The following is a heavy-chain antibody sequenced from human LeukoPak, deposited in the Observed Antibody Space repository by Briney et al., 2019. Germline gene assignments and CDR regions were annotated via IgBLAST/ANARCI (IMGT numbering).Heavy chain of an antibody. CDR2: IKPNSGGT. CDR3: ARAGSAQAYYYYYMDV. Sequence: ASVKVSCKASGYTFTDYYMHWVRQAPGQGLEWMGWIKPNSGGTNYAQKFQGRVTMTRDTSISTAYMELSRLRSDDTAVYYCARAGSAQAYYYYYMDVWGKGTTVTVSS. D-gene: IGHD6-6*01. J-gene: IGHJ6*03. V-gene: IGHV1-2*02. CDR1: GYTFTDYY.